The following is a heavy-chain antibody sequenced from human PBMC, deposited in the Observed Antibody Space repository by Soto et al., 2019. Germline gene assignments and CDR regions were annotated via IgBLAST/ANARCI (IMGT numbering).Heavy chain of an antibody. CDR1: GFTFDDYA. V-gene: IGHV3-43D*04. CDR2: VSWDGSST. D-gene: IGHD1-26*01. J-gene: IGHJ1*01. CDR3: AKDPIVRGRAEYFHH. Sequence: EVQLVESGGVVVQPGGSLRLSCAASGFTFDDYAMHWVRQGPGKGLEWVSLVSWDGSSTYYADSVKGRFTISRDNSKNSLYLQMNSLRAEDTALYYCAKDPIVRGRAEYFHHWGQGTLVTVSS.